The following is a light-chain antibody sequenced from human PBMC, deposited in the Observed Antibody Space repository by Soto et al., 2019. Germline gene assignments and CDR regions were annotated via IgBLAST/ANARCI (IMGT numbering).Light chain of an antibody. J-gene: IGKJ1*01. V-gene: IGKV1-5*01. CDR1: HSISGW. CDR2: HAS. Sequence: DIQMTQSPSTLSASVGNRVTISCRASHSISGWLAWYQQKPGKAPTLLIYHASSLESGVPSRFSGSGSGTEFTLTISSLQPDDVATYYCQQYNTYLSFGQGTKVEIK. CDR3: QQYNTYLS.